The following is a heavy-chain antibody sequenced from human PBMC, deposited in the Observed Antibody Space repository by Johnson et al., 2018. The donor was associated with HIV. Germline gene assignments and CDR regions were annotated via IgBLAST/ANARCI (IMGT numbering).Heavy chain of an antibody. Sequence: QVQLVESGGGVVQPGGSLRLSCAESGFTFSSYGMHWVRQAPGKGLEWVAFIRYDGSNKYYADSVKGRFTISRDSSKNTLYLQMNSLRAEDTAVYYCAREYSSLSQGAFDIWGQGTMVTVSS. V-gene: IGHV3-30*02. J-gene: IGHJ3*02. CDR3: AREYSSLSQGAFDI. CDR2: IRYDGSNK. CDR1: GFTFSSYG. D-gene: IGHD6-6*01.